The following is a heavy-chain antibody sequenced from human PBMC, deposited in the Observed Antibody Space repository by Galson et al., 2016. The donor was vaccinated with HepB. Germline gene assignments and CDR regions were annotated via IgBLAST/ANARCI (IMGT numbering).Heavy chain of an antibody. V-gene: IGHV4-34*01. Sequence: SETLSLTCAVYGGSLSGYYWSWIRQSPGKGLEWIGSIDYSGKAHYNPSHKSRVTISVDTSNNQFSLKLSSVAAADTAVYYCARDGSSTTYYYYGLDVWGQGTPVTVSS. CDR1: GGSLSGYY. CDR2: IDYSGKA. CDR3: ARDGSSTTYYYYGLDV. D-gene: IGHD6-6*01. J-gene: IGHJ6*02.